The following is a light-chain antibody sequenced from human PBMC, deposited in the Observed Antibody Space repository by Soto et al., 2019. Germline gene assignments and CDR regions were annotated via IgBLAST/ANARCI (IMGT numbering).Light chain of an antibody. CDR2: SHN. CDR1: SSNIGRDY. J-gene: IGLJ2*01. CDR3: AAWDDSVRGVV. V-gene: IGLV1-47*02. Sequence: QSVLTQPPSASGTPGQRVTISCSGGSSNIGRDYVYWYQQLPGAAPKLLMYSHNIRPAGIPDRLSASTSGASASLAISGLRAEDVGDYHCAAWDDSVRGVVFGGGTKLTVL.